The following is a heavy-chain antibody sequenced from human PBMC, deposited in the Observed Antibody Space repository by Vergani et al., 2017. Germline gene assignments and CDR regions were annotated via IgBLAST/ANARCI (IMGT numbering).Heavy chain of an antibody. D-gene: IGHD6-19*01. V-gene: IGHV3-7*03. J-gene: IGHJ4*02. CDR2: IKQDGSEK. Sequence: EVQLLESGGGLVQPGGSLRLSCAASGFTFSSYWMSWVRQAPGKGLEWVANIKQDGSEKYYVDSVKGRFTISRDNAKNSLYLQMNSLRAEDTAVYYCASLPGIAVAGREYYFDYWGQGTLVTVSS. CDR3: ASLPGIAVAGREYYFDY. CDR1: GFTFSSYW.